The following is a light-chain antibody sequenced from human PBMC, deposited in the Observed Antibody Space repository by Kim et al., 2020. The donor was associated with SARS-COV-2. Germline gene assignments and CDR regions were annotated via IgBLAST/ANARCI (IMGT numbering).Light chain of an antibody. CDR2: GAS. CDR3: QQYGSSPLT. V-gene: IGKV3-20*01. CDR1: QSDSSSD. J-gene: IGKJ4*01. Sequence: SPGERANLCCRASQSDSSSDVVWYQQKPGKAPRLLNYGASSRATGIPDRFSGSGSGTDFTLTISRLEPEDFAVYYCQQYGSSPLTFGGGTKVDIK.